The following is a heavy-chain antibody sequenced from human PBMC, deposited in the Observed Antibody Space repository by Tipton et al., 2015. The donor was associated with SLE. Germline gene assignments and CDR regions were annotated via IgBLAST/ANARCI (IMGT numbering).Heavy chain of an antibody. CDR3: GRGRTDAWELVGY. CDR2: INQAIGT. CDR1: GGSFSDYY. Sequence: LRLSCDVYGGSFSDYYWGWIRQPPGKGLEWIGEINQAIGTNYNPALKSRVTISMDTSKIQFSLKLNSVTATDTAVYYCGRGRTDAWELVGYWGQGTLVTVSS. V-gene: IGHV4-34*01. D-gene: IGHD4-23*01. J-gene: IGHJ4*02.